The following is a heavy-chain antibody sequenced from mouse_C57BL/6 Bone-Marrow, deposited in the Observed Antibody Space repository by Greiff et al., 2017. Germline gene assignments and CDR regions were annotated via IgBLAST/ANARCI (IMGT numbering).Heavy chain of an antibody. CDR3: TRDGGVAY. Sequence: VQLQQSGAELVRPGASVKLSCTASGFNIKDDYMHWVKQRPEQGLEWIGWIDPENGDTEYASKFQGKATITADTSSNTAYLQLSSLTSEDTAVYYCTRDGGVAYWGQGTLVTVSA. J-gene: IGHJ3*01. CDR2: IDPENGDT. V-gene: IGHV14-4*01. D-gene: IGHD3-3*01. CDR1: GFNIKDDY.